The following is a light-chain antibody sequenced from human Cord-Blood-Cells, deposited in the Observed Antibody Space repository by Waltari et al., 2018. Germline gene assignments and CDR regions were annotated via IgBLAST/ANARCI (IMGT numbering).Light chain of an antibody. V-gene: IGKV3-20*01. Sequence: IVLTQSPGTLSLSPGERATLSCRASQSVSNSYIAWYQQQPGQATRPLIYGASGRATGIPDRFSGSGSGTDFTLTISRLEPEDFAVYYCQQYGSSPWTFGQGTKVEIK. CDR3: QQYGSSPWT. CDR1: QSVSNSY. J-gene: IGKJ1*01. CDR2: GAS.